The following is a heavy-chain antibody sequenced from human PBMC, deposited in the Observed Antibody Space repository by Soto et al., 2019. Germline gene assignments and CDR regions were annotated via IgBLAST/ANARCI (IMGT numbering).Heavy chain of an antibody. CDR1: GYTFTNNG. V-gene: IGHV1-8*01. J-gene: IGHJ4*02. D-gene: IGHD7-27*01. Sequence: ASVKVSCKASGYTFTNNGINWVRQAPGQGLEWMGWMNPNSGSTGYAQKFQGRLAMTRNTSISTAYMELSSLRFEDTAVYYCASAGDSGAWISYWGQGTLVTVSS. CDR2: MNPNSGST. CDR3: ASAGDSGAWISY.